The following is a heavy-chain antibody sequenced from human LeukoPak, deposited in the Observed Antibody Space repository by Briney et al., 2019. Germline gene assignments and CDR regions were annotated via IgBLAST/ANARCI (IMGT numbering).Heavy chain of an antibody. Sequence: PGGSLRLSCAASGFTVSSSYMSWVRQAPGKGLEWVAVIWYDGSNKYYADSVKGRFTISRDNSKNTLYLQMNSLRAEDTAVYYCVYGDLDYWGQGTLVTVSS. CDR2: IWYDGSNK. V-gene: IGHV3-33*08. CDR3: VYGDLDY. D-gene: IGHD2-21*01. CDR1: GFTVSSSY. J-gene: IGHJ4*02.